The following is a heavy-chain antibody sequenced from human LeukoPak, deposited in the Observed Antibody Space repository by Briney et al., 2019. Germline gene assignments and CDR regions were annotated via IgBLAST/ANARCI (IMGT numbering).Heavy chain of an antibody. D-gene: IGHD3-3*01. V-gene: IGHV1-18*01. CDR1: GYTFTSYG. Sequence: GASVKVSCKASGYTFTSYGISWVRQAPGQGLEWMGRISAYNGNTNYAQKLQGRVTMTTDTSTSTAYMELRSLRSDDTAVYYCARDLWRYDFWSGYYPNWFDPWGQGTLVTVSS. J-gene: IGHJ5*02. CDR2: ISAYNGNT. CDR3: ARDLWRYDFWSGYYPNWFDP.